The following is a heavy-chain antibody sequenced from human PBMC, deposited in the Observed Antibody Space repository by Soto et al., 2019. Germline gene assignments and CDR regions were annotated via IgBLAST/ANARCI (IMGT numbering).Heavy chain of an antibody. CDR1: GFTFSSYA. CDR2: ISYDGSNK. CDR3: ASWDYYDSSAGY. V-gene: IGHV3-30-3*01. Sequence: GGSLRLSCAASGFTFSSYAMHWVRQAPGKGLEWVAVISYDGSNKYYADSVKGRFTISRDNSKNTLYLQMNSLRAEDTAVYYCASWDYYDSSAGYWGQGTLVTVSS. D-gene: IGHD3-22*01. J-gene: IGHJ4*02.